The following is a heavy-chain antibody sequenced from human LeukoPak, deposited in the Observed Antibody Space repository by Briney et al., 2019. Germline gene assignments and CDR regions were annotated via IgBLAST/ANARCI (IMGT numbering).Heavy chain of an antibody. Sequence: GGSLRLSCAASGFTFSSYWMSWVRQAPGKGLEWVANIKQDGSEKYYVDSVEGRFTISRDNAKNSLYLQMNSLRAEDTAVYYCARSPRTVPRQYAFDIWGQGTMVTVSS. V-gene: IGHV3-7*01. CDR2: IKQDGSEK. CDR3: ARSPRTVPRQYAFDI. D-gene: IGHD4-17*01. CDR1: GFTFSSYW. J-gene: IGHJ3*02.